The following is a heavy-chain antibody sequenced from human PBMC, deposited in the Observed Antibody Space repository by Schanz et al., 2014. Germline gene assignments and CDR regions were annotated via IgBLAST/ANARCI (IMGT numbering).Heavy chain of an antibody. V-gene: IGHV4-59*01. Sequence: QVQLQESGPGLVKPSETLSPTCTISGGSISTYYWTWIRQPPGKGLEWIGYIYDSETSNSNPYLKSRVTISLDTSKNQFSLKLTSVTAADTAVYYCARGVRRGDGKNGYYNWFDPWGQGTLVTVSS. CDR2: IYDSETS. CDR3: ARGVRRGDGKNGYYNWFDP. CDR1: GGSISTYY. D-gene: IGHD3-22*01. J-gene: IGHJ5*02.